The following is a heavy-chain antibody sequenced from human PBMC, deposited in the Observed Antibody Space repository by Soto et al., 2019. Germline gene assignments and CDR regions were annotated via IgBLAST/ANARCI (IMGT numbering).Heavy chain of an antibody. J-gene: IGHJ6*03. CDR2: ISSNGVGT. CDR1: GFALSGYA. CDR3: GRRARMDLYYMDV. V-gene: IGHV3-64*01. D-gene: IGHD6-6*01. Sequence: EVQLAESGGGLAQPGGSLRLSCAASGFALSGYAMDWVRQAPGKGLEYVSGISSNGVGTYYANSVQGRVTISRDNSKNTVYLQMGRLRSEDMAVYYCGRRARMDLYYMDVCGKGTTVTVSS.